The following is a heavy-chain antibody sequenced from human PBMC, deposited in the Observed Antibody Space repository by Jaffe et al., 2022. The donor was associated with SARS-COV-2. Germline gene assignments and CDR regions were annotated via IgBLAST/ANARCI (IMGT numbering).Heavy chain of an antibody. CDR3: ARAAIIPLRYFDWFPFDP. J-gene: IGHJ5*02. D-gene: IGHD3-9*01. CDR2: IYYSGST. CDR1: GGSISSYY. V-gene: IGHV4-59*01. Sequence: QVQLQESGPGLVKPSETLSLTCTVSGGSISSYYWSWIRQPPGKGLEWIGYIYYSGSTNYNPSLKSRVTISVDTSKNQFSLKLSSVTAADTAVYYCARAAIIPLRYFDWFPFDPWGQGTLVTVSS.